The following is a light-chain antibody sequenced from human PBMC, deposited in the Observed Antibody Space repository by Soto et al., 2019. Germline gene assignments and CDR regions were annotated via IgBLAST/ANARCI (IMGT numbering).Light chain of an antibody. Sequence: EIVLTQAPATLSLSTGERATLSCRASQSVSSYLACYQQKPGQAPRLLIYHASNRATGIPARFSGSGSGTDFPRTISRLEPEDFAVYSCQQRSQWPWTFGQGTKV. CDR1: QSVSSY. CDR3: QQRSQWPWT. CDR2: HAS. J-gene: IGKJ1*01. V-gene: IGKV3-11*01.